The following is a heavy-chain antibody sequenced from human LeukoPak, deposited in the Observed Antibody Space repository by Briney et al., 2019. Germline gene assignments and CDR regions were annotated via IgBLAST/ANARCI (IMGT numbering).Heavy chain of an antibody. J-gene: IGHJ6*03. CDR3: ARDLAYYYGSGTQNYYYYMDV. CDR2: INPNSGGT. V-gene: IGHV1-2*02. D-gene: IGHD3-10*01. CDR1: GYTFTGYY. Sequence: ASVKVSCKASGYTFTGYYMHWVRQAPGQGLEWMGWINPNSGGTNYAQKFQGRVTMTRDTSISTAYMELSRLRSDDTAVYYCARDLAYYYGSGTQNYYYYMDVWGKGTTVTVSS.